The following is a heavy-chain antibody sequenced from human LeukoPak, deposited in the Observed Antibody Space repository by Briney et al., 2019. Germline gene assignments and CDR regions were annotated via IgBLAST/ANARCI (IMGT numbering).Heavy chain of an antibody. J-gene: IGHJ6*02. CDR1: GGTFSSYA. CDR3: ARDLNTHSSSWYDYYYYGMDV. D-gene: IGHD6-13*01. CDR2: IIPILGIA. V-gene: IGHV1-69*04. Sequence: WASVKVSCKASGGTFSSYAISWVRQAPGQGLEWMGRIIPILGIANYAQKFQGRVTITADKSTSTAYMELSSLRSEDTAVYYCARDLNTHSSSWYDYYYYGMDVWGQGTTVTVSS.